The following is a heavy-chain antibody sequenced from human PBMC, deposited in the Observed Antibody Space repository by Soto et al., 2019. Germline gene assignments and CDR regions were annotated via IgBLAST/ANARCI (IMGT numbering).Heavy chain of an antibody. V-gene: IGHV4-59*01. D-gene: IGHD3-22*01. CDR3: ARVSVYYDSSGYWFDY. J-gene: IGHJ4*02. CDR1: GGSISSYY. CDR2: IYYSVST. Sequence: PSDTLSLTCTVSGGSISSYYWSWIRQPPGKGLEWIGYIYYSVSTNYNPSLKSRVTISVDTSKNQFSLKLSSVTAADTAVYYCARVSVYYDSSGYWFDYWGQGTLVTVSS.